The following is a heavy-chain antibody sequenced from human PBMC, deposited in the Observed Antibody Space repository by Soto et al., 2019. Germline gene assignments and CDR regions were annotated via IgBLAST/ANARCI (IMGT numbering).Heavy chain of an antibody. Sequence: SGFTFSSYDMHWVRQATGKGLEWVSAIGTAGDTYYPGSVKGRFTISRENAKNSLYLQMNSLRAEDTAVYYCARAYYDFWSGYYHGRWYFDLWGRGTLVTVSS. CDR3: ARAYYDFWSGYYHGRWYFDL. J-gene: IGHJ2*01. V-gene: IGHV3-13*01. CDR2: IGTAGDT. D-gene: IGHD3-3*01. CDR1: GFTFSSYD.